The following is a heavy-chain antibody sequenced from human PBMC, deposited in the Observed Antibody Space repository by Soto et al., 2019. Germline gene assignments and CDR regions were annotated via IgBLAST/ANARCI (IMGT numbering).Heavy chain of an antibody. J-gene: IGHJ4*02. Sequence: EVQLLESGGGLVQPGGSLRLSCAASGFTFSSYTMSWVRQAPGKGLEWVSAINGGGGGPYYAYSVHGRFTISRDNSKNTLYLQMNSLRADDTAIYYCAKARCSSTTCYVPEYWGQGTLVTVSS. V-gene: IGHV3-23*01. D-gene: IGHD2-2*01. CDR2: INGGGGGP. CDR1: GFTFSSYT. CDR3: AKARCSSTTCYVPEY.